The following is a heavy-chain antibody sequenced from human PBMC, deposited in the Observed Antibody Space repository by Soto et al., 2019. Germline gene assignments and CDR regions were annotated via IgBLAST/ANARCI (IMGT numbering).Heavy chain of an antibody. J-gene: IGHJ4*02. CDR1: GFTFSSYG. D-gene: IGHD2-21*01. CDR3: ARDATEVVVIATFDY. Sequence: PGGSLGLSCAASGFTFSSYGMHWVRQAPGKGLEWVAVIWYDGSNKYYADSVKGRFTISRDNSKNTLYLQMNSLRAEDTAVYYCARDATEVVVIATFDYWGKGTLVTVSS. V-gene: IGHV3-33*01. CDR2: IWYDGSNK.